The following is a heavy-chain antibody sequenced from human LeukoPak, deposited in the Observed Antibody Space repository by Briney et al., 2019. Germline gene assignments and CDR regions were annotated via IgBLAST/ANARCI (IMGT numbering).Heavy chain of an antibody. D-gene: IGHD5-24*01. CDR2: ISGSGGST. CDR3: ARAKMATIQYYMDV. J-gene: IGHJ6*03. CDR1: GFTFSNYD. Sequence: GETLRLSCAASGFTFSNYDMSWVRQAPGKGLEWVSGISGSGGSTYYADSVKGRFTISRDNSKNTLYLQMNSLRAEDTAVYYSARAKMATIQYYMDVWGKGTTVTVSS. V-gene: IGHV3-23*01.